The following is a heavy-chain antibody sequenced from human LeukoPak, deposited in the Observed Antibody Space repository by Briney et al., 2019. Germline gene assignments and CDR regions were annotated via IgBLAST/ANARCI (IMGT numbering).Heavy chain of an antibody. CDR2: INPNSGGT. J-gene: IGHJ5*02. V-gene: IGHV1-2*02. CDR3: ARGPTHENWFDP. CDR1: GYTFTGYY. Sequence: GASVKVSCKASGYTFTGYYMHWVRPAPGQGREWMGWINPNSGGTNYAQKFQGRVTMTRDTSISTAYMELSRLRSDDTAVYYCARGPTHENWFDPWGQGTLVTVSS.